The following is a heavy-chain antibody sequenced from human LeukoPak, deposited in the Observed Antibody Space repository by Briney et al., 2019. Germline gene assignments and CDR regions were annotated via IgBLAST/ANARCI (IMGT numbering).Heavy chain of an antibody. CDR3: AKGGYGDYFDY. Sequence: GGSLTLSCAASGCTFSSYALSWLRQAPGKGVEWVSAISGSGGSTYYADSVKGRFTISRDNSKNTLYLQMNSLRAEDTAVYYCAKGGYGDYFDYWGQGTLVTVSS. V-gene: IGHV3-23*01. J-gene: IGHJ4*02. CDR2: ISGSGGST. D-gene: IGHD4-17*01. CDR1: GCTFSSYA.